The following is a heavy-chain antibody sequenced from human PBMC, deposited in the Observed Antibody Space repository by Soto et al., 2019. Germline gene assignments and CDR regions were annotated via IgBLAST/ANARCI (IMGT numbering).Heavy chain of an antibody. CDR3: AKEKKIAAPRYWFGP. D-gene: IGHD6-25*01. J-gene: IGHJ5*02. V-gene: IGHV3-30*18. CDR2: ISYDGSNK. CDR1: GFTFSSYG. Sequence: QVQLVESGGGVVQPGRSLRLSCAASGFTFSSYGMHWVRQAPGKGLEWVAVISYDGSNKYYADSVKGRFTISRDNSKNTLYLQMNSLRAEDTAVYYCAKEKKIAAPRYWFGPWGQGTLVTVSS.